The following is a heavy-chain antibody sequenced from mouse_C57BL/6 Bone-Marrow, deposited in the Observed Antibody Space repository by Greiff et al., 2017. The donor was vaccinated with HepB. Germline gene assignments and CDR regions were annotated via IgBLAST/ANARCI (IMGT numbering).Heavy chain of an antibody. CDR3: AREDYGSSPFAY. CDR1: GYTFTSYG. D-gene: IGHD1-1*01. V-gene: IGHV1-81*01. J-gene: IGHJ3*01. CDR2: IYPRSGNT. Sequence: QVQLQQSGAELARPGASVKLSCKASGYTFTSYGISWVKQRTGQGLEWIGEIYPRSGNTYYNEKFKGKATLTADKSSSTAYMELRSLTSEDSAVSFCAREDYGSSPFAYWGQGTLVTVSA.